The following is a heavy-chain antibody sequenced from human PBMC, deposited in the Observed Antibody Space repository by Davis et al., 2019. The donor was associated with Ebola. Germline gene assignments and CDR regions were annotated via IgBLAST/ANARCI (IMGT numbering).Heavy chain of an antibody. CDR3: ARGFKYGDYDY. J-gene: IGHJ4*02. D-gene: IGHD4-17*01. V-gene: IGHV1-69*04. CDR1: GGTFSSYA. CDR2: IIPILGIA. Sequence: SVKVSCKASGGTFSSYAISWVRQAPGQGLEWMGRIIPILGIANYAQKLQGRVTMTTDTSTSTAYMELRSLRSDDTAVYYCARGFKYGDYDYWGQGTLVTVSS.